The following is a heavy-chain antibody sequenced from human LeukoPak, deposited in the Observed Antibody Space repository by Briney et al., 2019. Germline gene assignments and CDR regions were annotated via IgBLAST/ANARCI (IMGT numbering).Heavy chain of an antibody. Sequence: PGGSLRLSCAPSGFTVNRNYMSWVRQAPGKGLEWVSVIYSGGVTYYADSVKGRFTISRDNSKNTLYLQMNSLRADDTAVYYCAGSSAYYHDAFDIWGQGPMVSVSS. CDR2: IYSGGVT. CDR3: AGSSAYYHDAFDI. D-gene: IGHD3-22*01. V-gene: IGHV3-53*01. J-gene: IGHJ3*02. CDR1: GFTVNRNY.